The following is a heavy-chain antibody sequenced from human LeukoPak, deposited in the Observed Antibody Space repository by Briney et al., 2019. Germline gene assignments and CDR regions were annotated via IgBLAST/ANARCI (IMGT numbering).Heavy chain of an antibody. V-gene: IGHV4-38-2*02. D-gene: IGHD1-7*01. CDR2: IYHSGST. CDR3: ARDHNWNYYGVLLY. CDR1: GYSISSGYY. Sequence: SETLSLTCTVSGYSISSGYYWGWIRQPPGKGLEWIGSIYHSGSTYYNPSLKSRVTISVDTSKNQFSLKLSSVTAADTAVYYCARDHNWNYYGVLLYWGQGTLVTVSS. J-gene: IGHJ4*02.